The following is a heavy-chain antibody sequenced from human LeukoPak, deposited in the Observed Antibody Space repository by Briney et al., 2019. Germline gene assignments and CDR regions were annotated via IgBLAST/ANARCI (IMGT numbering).Heavy chain of an antibody. J-gene: IGHJ5*02. CDR2: ISAYNGNT. D-gene: IGHD2-2*01. CDR3: AREIVVVPAAIRWFDP. Sequence: ASVKVSCEASGYTFTSYGISWVRQAPGQGLEWMGWISAYNGNTNYAQKLQGRVTMTTDTSTSTAYMELRSLRSDDTAVYYCAREIVVVPAAIRWFDPWGQGTLVTVSP. CDR1: GYTFTSYG. V-gene: IGHV1-18*01.